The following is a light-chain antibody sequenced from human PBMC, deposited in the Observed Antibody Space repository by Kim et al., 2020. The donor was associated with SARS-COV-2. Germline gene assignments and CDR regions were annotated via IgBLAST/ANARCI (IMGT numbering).Light chain of an antibody. CDR2: RDT. CDR3: QVWASSTVV. J-gene: IGLJ3*02. CDR1: NIGSVN. Sequence: ALGQTARITCGGNNIGSVNVHWCQQKPGQAPVLIIYRDTNRPSGIPERFSGSNSGNTATLTISRAQAGDEADYYCQVWASSTVVFGGGTQLTVL. V-gene: IGLV3-9*01.